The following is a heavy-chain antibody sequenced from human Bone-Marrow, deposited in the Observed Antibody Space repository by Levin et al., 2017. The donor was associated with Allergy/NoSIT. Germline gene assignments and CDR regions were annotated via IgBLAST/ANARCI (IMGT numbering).Heavy chain of an antibody. Sequence: SVKVSCKASGDTFSTYGISWVRQAPGQGLEWMGGIIPISDATNYAQRFQGRVTITADESTNTAYMELSSLRSEDTAMYYCAKWQWPLGDFDYWGQGTLVTVSS. D-gene: IGHD6-19*01. V-gene: IGHV1-69*13. CDR2: IIPISDAT. CDR3: AKWQWPLGDFDY. J-gene: IGHJ4*01. CDR1: GDTFSTYG.